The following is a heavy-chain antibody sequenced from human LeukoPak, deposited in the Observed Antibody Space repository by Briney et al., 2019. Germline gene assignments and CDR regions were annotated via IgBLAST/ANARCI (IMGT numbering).Heavy chain of an antibody. CDR1: GGSFSGYY. V-gene: IGHV4-34*01. CDR2: IYDSGST. D-gene: IGHD3-3*01. CDR3: ARDDSSGYRDY. Sequence: SETLSLTCAVYGGSFSGYYWGWIRQPPGKGLEWIGSIYDSGSTNYNSSLKSRVTIFVDTSKNQFSLKLTSVTAADTAVYYCARDDSSGYRDYWGQETLVTVSS. J-gene: IGHJ4*02.